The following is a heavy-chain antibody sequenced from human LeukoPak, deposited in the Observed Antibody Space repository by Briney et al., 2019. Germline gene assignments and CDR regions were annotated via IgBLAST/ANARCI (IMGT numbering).Heavy chain of an antibody. J-gene: IGHJ6*02. CDR2: IYYSGST. Sequence: SQTLSLTCTVSGGSISSGGYYWSWIRQHPGKGLEWIGYIYYSGSTYYNPSLKSRVTISVDTSKKQFSLKLSSVTAADTAVYYCASRIGQGGWLQGMDVWGQGTTVTVSS. CDR1: GGSISSGGYY. D-gene: IGHD5-24*01. V-gene: IGHV4-31*03. CDR3: ASRIGQGGWLQGMDV.